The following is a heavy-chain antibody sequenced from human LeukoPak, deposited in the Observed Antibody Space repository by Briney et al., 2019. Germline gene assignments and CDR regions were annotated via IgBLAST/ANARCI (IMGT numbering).Heavy chain of an antibody. CDR1: GFTFSSYA. J-gene: IGHJ3*02. Sequence: GESLKISCAASGFTFSSYAMSWVRQAPGKGLEWVSAISGSGGSTYYADSVKGRFTISRDNSKNTLYLQMNSLRAEDTAVYYCATLSGSYGDAFDIWGQGTMVTVSS. CDR3: ATLSGSYGDAFDI. CDR2: ISGSGGST. V-gene: IGHV3-23*01. D-gene: IGHD1-26*01.